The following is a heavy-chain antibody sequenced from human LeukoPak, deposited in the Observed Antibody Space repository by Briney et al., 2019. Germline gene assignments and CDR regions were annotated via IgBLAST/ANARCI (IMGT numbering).Heavy chain of an antibody. D-gene: IGHD6-19*01. J-gene: IGHJ4*02. CDR2: IWYDGSNK. Sequence: QPGGSLRLSCAASGFTFSSYGTHWVRQAPGKGLEWVAVIWYDGSNKYYADSVKGRFTISRDNSKNTLYLQMNSLRAEDTAVYYCARGLGYSSGWAFDYWGQGTLVTVSS. CDR1: GFTFSSYG. CDR3: ARGLGYSSGWAFDY. V-gene: IGHV3-33*01.